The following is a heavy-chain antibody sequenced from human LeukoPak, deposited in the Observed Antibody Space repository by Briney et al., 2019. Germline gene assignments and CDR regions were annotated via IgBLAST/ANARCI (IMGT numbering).Heavy chain of an antibody. CDR1: GFTFSSYA. CDR2: IYSGGST. CDR3: ARVKGSFDGMDV. Sequence: GALRLSCAASGFTFSSYAMSWARQAPGKGLEWVSVIYSGGSTYYADSVKGRFTISRDNSKSTLYLQMNSLRAEDTAVYYCARVKGSFDGMDVWGQGTTVTVSS. J-gene: IGHJ6*02. V-gene: IGHV3-53*01. D-gene: IGHD2-15*01.